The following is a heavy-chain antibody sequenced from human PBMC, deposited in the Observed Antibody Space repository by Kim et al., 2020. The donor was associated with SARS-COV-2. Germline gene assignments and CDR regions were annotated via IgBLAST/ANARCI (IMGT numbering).Heavy chain of an antibody. J-gene: IGHJ4*02. Sequence: SETLSLTCTVSGGSISSSSYYWGWIRQPPGKGLEWIGSIYYSGRTYYNPSLKSRVTISVDTSKNQFSLKLSSVTAADTAVYYCARRVGYYYGSGTQDFPFDYWGQGTLVTVSS. CDR2: IYYSGRT. D-gene: IGHD3-10*01. CDR1: GGSISSSSYY. CDR3: ARRVGYYYGSGTQDFPFDY. V-gene: IGHV4-39*01.